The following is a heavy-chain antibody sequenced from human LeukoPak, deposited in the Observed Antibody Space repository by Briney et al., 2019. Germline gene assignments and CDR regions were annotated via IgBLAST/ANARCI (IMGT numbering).Heavy chain of an antibody. V-gene: IGHV4-4*07. CDR1: GGSFSSYY. CDR2: IYTSGST. D-gene: IGHD6-19*01. CDR3: AREGYNSGWSHFDY. J-gene: IGHJ4*02. Sequence: PSETLSLTCAVYGGSFSSYYWSWIRQPAGKGLEWIGRIYTSGSTNYNPSLKSRVTMSVDTSKNQFSLKLSSVTAADTAVYYCAREGYNSGWSHFDYWGQGTLVTVSS.